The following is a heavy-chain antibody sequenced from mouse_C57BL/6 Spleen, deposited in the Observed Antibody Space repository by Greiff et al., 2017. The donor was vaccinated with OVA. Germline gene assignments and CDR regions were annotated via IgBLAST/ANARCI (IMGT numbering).Heavy chain of an antibody. CDR2: IYPGDGDT. Sequence: VKLQQSGPELVKPGASVKISCKASGYAFSSSWMNWVKQRPGKGLEWIGRIYPGDGDTNYNGKFKGKATLTADKSSSTAYMQLSSLTSEDSAVYFCARGPGQGDYWGQGTTLTVSS. V-gene: IGHV1-82*01. CDR3: ARGPGQGDY. CDR1: GYAFSSSW. D-gene: IGHD3-3*01. J-gene: IGHJ2*01.